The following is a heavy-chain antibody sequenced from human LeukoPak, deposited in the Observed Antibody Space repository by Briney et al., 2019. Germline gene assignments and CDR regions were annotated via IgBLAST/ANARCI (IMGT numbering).Heavy chain of an antibody. CDR2: VYHSGIT. V-gene: IGHV4-39*07. D-gene: IGHD6-19*01. J-gene: IGHJ5*02. CDR1: GGSITNTNYY. Sequence: SETLSLTCTVSGGSITNTNYYWAWIRQPPGEGLEWIGSVYHSGITYYTPSLKSRVSISVDTSKNQFSLKLSSVTAADTAVYYCARGRGSSGWDRTDNWFDPWGQGTLVTVSS. CDR3: ARGRGSSGWDRTDNWFDP.